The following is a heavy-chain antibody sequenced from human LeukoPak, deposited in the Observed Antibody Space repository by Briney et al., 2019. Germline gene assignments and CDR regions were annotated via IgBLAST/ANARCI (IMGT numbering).Heavy chain of an antibody. CDR1: GFTFSAYA. D-gene: IGHD3-22*01. V-gene: IGHV4-59*01. J-gene: IGHJ4*02. Sequence: GSLRLSCSASGFTFSAYAMYWVRQPPGKGLEWIGYIYYSGFTNYNPSLKGRVTISVDTSKNQFSLKLSSVTAADTAVYYCARAGSTYYYDSSGYVLDYWGQGTLVTVSS. CDR2: IYYSGFT. CDR3: ARAGSTYYYDSSGYVLDY.